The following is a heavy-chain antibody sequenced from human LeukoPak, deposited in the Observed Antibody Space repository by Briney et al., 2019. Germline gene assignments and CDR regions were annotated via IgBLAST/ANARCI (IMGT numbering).Heavy chain of an antibody. Sequence: NPSETLSLTCAVYGGSFSGYHWSWIRQPPGKGLEWIGEINHSGSTNYNPSLKSRVTISVDTSKNQFSLKLSSVTAADTAVYYCARGREAGTDYWGQGTLVTVSS. J-gene: IGHJ4*02. CDR3: ARGREAGTDY. CDR1: GGSFSGYH. D-gene: IGHD6-19*01. V-gene: IGHV4-34*01. CDR2: INHSGST.